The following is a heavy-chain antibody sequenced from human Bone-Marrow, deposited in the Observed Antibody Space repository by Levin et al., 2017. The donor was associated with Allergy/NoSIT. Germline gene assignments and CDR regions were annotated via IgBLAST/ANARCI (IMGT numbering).Heavy chain of an antibody. J-gene: IGHJ4*02. V-gene: IGHV1-8*01. Sequence: PGESLKISCTASGYIFTNYDINWVRQAPGLGLEWMGWMNPNDGNTGYAQKFLGRVTMTRDTSITTAYMELNSLRSEDTAVYYCVRSEMGGGVNFDSWGQGTLVTVSS. CDR3: VRSEMGGGVNFDS. CDR2: MNPNDGNT. D-gene: IGHD3-16*01. CDR1: GYIFTNYD.